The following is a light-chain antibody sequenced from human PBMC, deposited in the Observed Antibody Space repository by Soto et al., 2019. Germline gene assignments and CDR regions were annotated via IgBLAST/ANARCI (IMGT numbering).Light chain of an antibody. J-gene: IGLJ1*01. Sequence: QSVLTQPASVSGSPGQSITISCTGTSSDVGGYNYVSWYQQHPGKAPKLMIYDVSNRPSGVSNRFSGSKSGNTASLTISGLQAEDEADYYCGTWDSSLSAGSVFGTGTKVTVL. CDR2: DVS. CDR3: GTWDSSLSAGSV. CDR1: SSDVGGYNY. V-gene: IGLV2-14*01.